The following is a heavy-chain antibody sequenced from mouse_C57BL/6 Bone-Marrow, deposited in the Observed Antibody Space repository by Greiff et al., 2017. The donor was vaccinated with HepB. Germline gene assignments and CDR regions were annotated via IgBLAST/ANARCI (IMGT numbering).Heavy chain of an antibody. CDR2: IDPSDSYT. J-gene: IGHJ2*01. CDR3: ARVDSNVL. Sequence: QVQLQQPGAELVRPGTSVKLSCKASGYTFTSYWMHWVKQRPGQGLEWIGVIDPSDSYTNYNQKFKGKATLTVDTSSSTAYMQLSSLTSEDSAVYYCARVDSNVLWGQGTTLTVSS. CDR1: GYTFTSYW. D-gene: IGHD2-5*01. V-gene: IGHV1-59*01.